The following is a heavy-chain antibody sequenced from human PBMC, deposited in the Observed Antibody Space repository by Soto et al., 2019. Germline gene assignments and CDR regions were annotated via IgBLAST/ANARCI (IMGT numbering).Heavy chain of an antibody. D-gene: IGHD1-26*01. CDR3: AKGVELDV. V-gene: IGHV3-23*01. Sequence: EVLLLESGGGLVQPGGSLRLSCEASGFSFSSFAMNWVRQAPGKGLEWVSAIGDSGASTYYAASVKGRFTISRDNSRNTLYLQLNSLRADDTAVYYCAKGVELDVWGNGTTVTVSS. CDR1: GFSFSSFA. CDR2: IGDSGAST. J-gene: IGHJ6*04.